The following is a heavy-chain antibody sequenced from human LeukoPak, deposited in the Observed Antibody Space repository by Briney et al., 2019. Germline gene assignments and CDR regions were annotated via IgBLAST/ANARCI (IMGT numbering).Heavy chain of an antibody. CDR3: ARSGVPAANWFDP. J-gene: IGHJ5*02. V-gene: IGHV5-51*03. CDR1: GYSFTSYW. D-gene: IGHD2-2*01. Sequence: GESLTISCKGSGYSFTSYWIDWVRQMPGKGLEWMGIIYPGDSETRYSPSFQGQVTISADKSISTAYLQWSSLKASDTAMYYCARSGVPAANWFDPWGQGTLVTVSS. CDR2: IYPGDSET.